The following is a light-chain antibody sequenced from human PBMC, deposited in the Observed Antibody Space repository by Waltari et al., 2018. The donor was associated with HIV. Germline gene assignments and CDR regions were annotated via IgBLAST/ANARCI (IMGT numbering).Light chain of an antibody. V-gene: IGLV3-25*03. J-gene: IGLJ3*02. CDR3: QSTDYDGTWV. CDR1: ELPKTS. CDR2: KDI. Sequence: SYDLTQTPSVSVSPGQTARINCSRGELPKTSSSWHRQKAGQAPMLLIFKDIERHPGIPERISGSGSGTGVTLTISDVQAEDEGDYFCQSTDYDGTWVFGGGTKLTVL.